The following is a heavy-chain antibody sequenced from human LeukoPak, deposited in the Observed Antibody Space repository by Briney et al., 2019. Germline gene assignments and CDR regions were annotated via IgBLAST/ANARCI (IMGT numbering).Heavy chain of an antibody. J-gene: IGHJ4*02. CDR1: GGSISSYY. CDR2: IYYSGST. Sequence: SETLSLTCTVSGGSISSYYWSWIRQPPGKGLEWIGYIYYSGSTNYNPSLKSRVTISVDTSKNQFSLKLSSVTAADTAVYYCARTGGWYILDYWGRGTLVTVSS. V-gene: IGHV4-59*08. CDR3: ARTGGWYILDY. D-gene: IGHD6-19*01.